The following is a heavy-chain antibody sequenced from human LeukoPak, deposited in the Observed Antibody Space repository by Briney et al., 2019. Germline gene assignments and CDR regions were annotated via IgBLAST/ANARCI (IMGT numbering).Heavy chain of an antibody. CDR3: ARVPSRIQLWLPYFDY. V-gene: IGHV1-46*04. CDR2: IKPSGGDT. Sequence: ASVKVSCKTSGYTFTDYNLHWVRQAPGQRLEWMGIIKPSGGDTSYAQTLQGRVFMTRDTSTSTVYMELSSLKSADTAVYYCARVPSRIQLWLPYFDYWGQGTLVTASS. CDR1: GYTFTDYN. J-gene: IGHJ4*02. D-gene: IGHD5-18*01.